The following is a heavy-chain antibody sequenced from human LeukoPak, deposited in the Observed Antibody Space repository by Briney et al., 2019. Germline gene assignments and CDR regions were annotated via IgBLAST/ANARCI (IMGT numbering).Heavy chain of an antibody. CDR3: ARLRGYCSSTSCYLNWFDP. D-gene: IGHD2-2*01. CDR2: INHSGST. J-gene: IGHJ5*02. Sequence: SETLSLTCAVYGGSFSGYYWSWIRQPPGKGLEWIGEINHSGSTNYNPSLESRVTISVDTSKNQFSLKLSSVTAADTAVYYCARLRGYCSSTSCYLNWFDPWGQGTLVTVSS. CDR1: GGSFSGYY. V-gene: IGHV4-34*01.